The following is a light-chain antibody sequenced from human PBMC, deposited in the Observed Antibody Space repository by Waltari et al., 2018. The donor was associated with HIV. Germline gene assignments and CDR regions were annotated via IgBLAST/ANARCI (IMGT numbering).Light chain of an antibody. CDR1: SSNIGSNT. Sequence: QSVLTQPPSASGTPGQRVTISCSGSSSNIGSNTVTWYQQLPGTAPKLLLYSNNQRPSGVRDRFAGCKSGTSASLAISGLQSEDEADYYCAAWDDSLNGAVFGGGTQLTVL. CDR2: SNN. V-gene: IGLV1-44*01. J-gene: IGLJ7*01. CDR3: AAWDDSLNGAV.